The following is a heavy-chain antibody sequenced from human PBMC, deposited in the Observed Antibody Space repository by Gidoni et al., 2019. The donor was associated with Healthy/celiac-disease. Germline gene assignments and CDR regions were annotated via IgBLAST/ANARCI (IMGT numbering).Heavy chain of an antibody. V-gene: IGHV4-34*01. CDR3: ARDVPSIAARPLYYYYGMDV. D-gene: IGHD6-6*01. Sequence: QVQLQQWGAGLLKPSETLSLTCAVYGGSFSGYYWSWIRQPPGKGLEWIGEINHSGSTNYNPSLKSRVTISVDTSKNQFSLKLSSVTAADTAVYYCARDVPSIAARPLYYYYGMDVWGQGTTVTVS. J-gene: IGHJ6*02. CDR2: INHSGST. CDR1: GGSFSGYY.